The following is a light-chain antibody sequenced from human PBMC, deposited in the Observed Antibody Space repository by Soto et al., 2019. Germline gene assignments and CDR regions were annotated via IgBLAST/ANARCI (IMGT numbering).Light chain of an antibody. CDR2: GAS. V-gene: IGKV1-5*01. CDR1: ESMSNC. CDR3: QQCHRYLT. J-gene: IGKJ1*01. Sequence: DIQMTQSPSTLSASVGDRVTITCRASESMSNCLAWYQQKPGKAPKLLISGASSLQSGVPSRFSGSASGTEFTLTISSLQRDDIATYYCQQCHRYLTFGQGTKVEMK.